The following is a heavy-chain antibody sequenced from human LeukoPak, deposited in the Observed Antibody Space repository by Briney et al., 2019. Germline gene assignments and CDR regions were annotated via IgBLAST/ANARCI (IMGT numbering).Heavy chain of an antibody. CDR2: IYSTGST. CDR3: ARETEQYGLAFDI. D-gene: IGHD1/OR15-1a*01. J-gene: IGHJ3*02. CDR1: AFTVSSNY. Sequence: GGSLRLSCAASAFTVSSNYMSWVRQAPGKGLEWVSVIYSTGSTYYADSVKGRFTIPRDNSKNTLYLQMNSLRAEDTAVYYCARETEQYGLAFDIWGQGTMVTVSS. V-gene: IGHV3-66*01.